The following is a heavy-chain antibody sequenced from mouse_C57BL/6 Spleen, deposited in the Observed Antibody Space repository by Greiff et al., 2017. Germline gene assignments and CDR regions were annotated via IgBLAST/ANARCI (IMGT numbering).Heavy chain of an antibody. CDR2: ISDGGSYT. CDR3: ARDHYYYGSNWYFDG. J-gene: IGHJ1*03. D-gene: IGHD1-1*01. V-gene: IGHV5-4*01. CDR1: GFTFSSYA. Sequence: DVQLQESGGGLVKPGGSLKLSCAASGFTFSSYAMSWVRQTPEKRLEWVATISDGGSYTYYPDNVKGRFTISRDNAKNNLYLQMSHLKSEDTAMYYCARDHYYYGSNWYFDGWGTGTTVTVSS.